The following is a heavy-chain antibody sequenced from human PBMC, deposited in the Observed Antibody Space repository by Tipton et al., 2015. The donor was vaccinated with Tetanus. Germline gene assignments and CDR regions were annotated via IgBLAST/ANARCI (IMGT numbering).Heavy chain of an antibody. J-gene: IGHJ4*02. CDR1: GYIFTNYW. CDR3: ARAHCTDGVCNFDF. V-gene: IGHV5-51*01. D-gene: IGHD2-8*01. CDR2: IYPGDSDT. Sequence: VQLVQSGGEVKKPGESLKISCKGSGYIFTNYWIGWVRQKPGKGLEWMGIIYPGDSDTRYSPSFQGQATISVDKSINTAYLQWSSLKASDTSVFYCARAHCTDGVCNFDFWGQGALVTVAS.